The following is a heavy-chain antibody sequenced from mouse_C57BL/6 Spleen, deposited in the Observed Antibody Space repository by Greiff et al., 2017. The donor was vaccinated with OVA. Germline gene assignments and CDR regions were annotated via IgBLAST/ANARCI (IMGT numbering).Heavy chain of an antibody. V-gene: IGHV1-26*01. Sequence: VQLQQSGPELVKPGASVKISCKASGYTFTDYYMNWVKQSHGKSLEWIGDINPNNGGTSYNQKFKGKATLTVDKSSSTAYMELRSLTSEDSAVYYCASNWGVFAYWGQGTLVTVSA. CDR2: INPNNGGT. CDR1: GYTFTDYY. CDR3: ASNWGVFAY. J-gene: IGHJ3*01. D-gene: IGHD4-1*01.